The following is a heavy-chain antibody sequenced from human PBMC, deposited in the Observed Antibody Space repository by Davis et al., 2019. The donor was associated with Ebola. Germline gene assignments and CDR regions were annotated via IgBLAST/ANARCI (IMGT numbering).Heavy chain of an antibody. CDR3: ARGTVFGVVRYYYYGMDV. D-gene: IGHD3-3*01. CDR2: INHSGST. Sequence: SGTLSLTCTVSGGSISSYYWSWIRQPPGKGLEWIGEINHSGSTNYNPSLKSRVTISVDTSKNQFSLKLSSVTAADTAVYYCARGTVFGVVRYYYYGMDVWGQGTTVTVSS. CDR1: GGSISSYY. V-gene: IGHV4-34*01. J-gene: IGHJ6*02.